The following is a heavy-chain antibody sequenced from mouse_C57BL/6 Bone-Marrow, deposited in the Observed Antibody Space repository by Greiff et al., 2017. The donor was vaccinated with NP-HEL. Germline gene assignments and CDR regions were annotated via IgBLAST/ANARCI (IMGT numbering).Heavy chain of an antibody. V-gene: IGHV1-22*01. Sequence: EVQLQQSGPELVKPGASVKMSCKASGYTFTDYNMHWVKQSHGKSLEWIGYINPNNGGTSYNQKFKGKATLTVNKSSSTAYMELRSLTSEDSAVYYCRICSGSSLYYFDYWGQGTTLTVSS. J-gene: IGHJ2*01. D-gene: IGHD1-1*01. CDR3: RICSGSSLYYFDY. CDR1: GYTFTDYN. CDR2: INPNNGGT.